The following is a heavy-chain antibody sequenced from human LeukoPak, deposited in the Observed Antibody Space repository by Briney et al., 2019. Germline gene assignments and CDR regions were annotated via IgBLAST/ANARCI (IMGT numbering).Heavy chain of an antibody. CDR2: IKQDGSEK. J-gene: IGHJ4*02. V-gene: IGHV3-7*01. Sequence: GGSLRLSCAASGFTFSSYWMNWVRQAPGKGLEWVANIKQDGSEKYYVDSVKGRFTISRDNAENSLYLQMNSLGAEDTAVYYCARDHQVAVILFDNWGQGTLVTVSS. D-gene: IGHD6-19*01. CDR3: ARDHQVAVILFDN. CDR1: GFTFSSYW.